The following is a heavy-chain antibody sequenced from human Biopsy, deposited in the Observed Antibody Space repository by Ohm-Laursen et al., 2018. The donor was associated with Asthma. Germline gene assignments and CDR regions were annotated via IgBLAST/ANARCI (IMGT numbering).Heavy chain of an antibody. Sequence: SLRLSCAASGFAVSRDHMFCVRQAPGKGLEWVSVIYSGGTSHTADSVRGRFTISRDYSKNTLYLQMHSLRAEDTAVYYCARGDSSNWSHYYFDYWGQGTLVTVSS. J-gene: IGHJ4*02. CDR1: GFAVSRDH. CDR2: IYSGGTS. D-gene: IGHD3-22*01. V-gene: IGHV3-53*01. CDR3: ARGDSSNWSHYYFDY.